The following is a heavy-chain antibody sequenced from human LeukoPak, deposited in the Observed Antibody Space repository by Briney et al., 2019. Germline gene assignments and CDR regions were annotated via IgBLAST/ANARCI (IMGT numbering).Heavy chain of an antibody. CDR2: IYHSGST. Sequence: PSETLSLTCTVSGGSISSYYWSWIRQPPGKGLEWIGYIYHSGSTYYNPSLKSRVTISVDRSKNQFSLKLSSVTAADTAVYYCARCSTAGWFNPWGQGTLVTVSS. D-gene: IGHD2-2*01. J-gene: IGHJ5*02. CDR1: GGSISSYY. CDR3: ARCSTAGWFNP. V-gene: IGHV4-59*12.